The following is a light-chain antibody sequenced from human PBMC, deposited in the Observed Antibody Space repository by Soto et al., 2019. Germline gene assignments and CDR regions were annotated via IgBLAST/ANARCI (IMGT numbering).Light chain of an antibody. CDR1: SGHSSYA. J-gene: IGLJ2*01. Sequence: QPVLTQSPSASASLGASVKLTCTLSSGHSSYAIAWHQQQPEKGPRYLMKLNSDGSHSKGDGIPDRCSGSSSGAERYLTISSLQSEDEADYYCQTGGTGSVVFGGGTKLTVL. CDR2: LNSDGSH. CDR3: QTGGTGSVV. V-gene: IGLV4-69*01.